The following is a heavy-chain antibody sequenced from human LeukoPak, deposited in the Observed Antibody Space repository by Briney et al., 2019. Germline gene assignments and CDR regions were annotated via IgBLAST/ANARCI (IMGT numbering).Heavy chain of an antibody. Sequence: GGSLRLSCAASGFTFSSYSMNWVRQAPGKGLEWVSSISSSSSYIYYADSVKGRSTISRDNAKNSLYLQMNSLRAEDTAVYYCATATTVTTYHDYWGQGTLVTVSS. V-gene: IGHV3-21*01. J-gene: IGHJ4*02. CDR3: ATATTVTTYHDY. CDR2: ISSSSSYI. D-gene: IGHD4-17*01. CDR1: GFTFSSYS.